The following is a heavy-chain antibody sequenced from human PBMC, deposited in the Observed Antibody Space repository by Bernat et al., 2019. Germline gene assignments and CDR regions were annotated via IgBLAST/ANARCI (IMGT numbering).Heavy chain of an antibody. J-gene: IGHJ4*02. CDR1: GFTFRSYW. V-gene: IGHV3-7*03. CDR2: IKHDGSEK. CDR3: ARDAKMWPK. D-gene: IGHD2-21*01. Sequence: EGKRGEEGGGGGQKGGSLRLAGAASGFTFRSYWMSWIRQAPGKGLEWGANIKHDGSEKYYVDSVKGRFTISRDDAKNSLYLQMNSLRAEDTAVYYCARDAKMWPKWGQGTLVTVSS.